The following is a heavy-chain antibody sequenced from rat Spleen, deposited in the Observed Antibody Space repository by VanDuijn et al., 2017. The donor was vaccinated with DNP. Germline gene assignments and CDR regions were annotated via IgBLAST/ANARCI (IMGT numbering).Heavy chain of an antibody. Sequence: EVQLVESGGGPVQPGRSLKLSCVASGFIFSNYWMTWIRQAPGKGLEWVASITKTGDTTYYSDSVKGRFSISRDNAKSTLYLQMNSLRSEDTATYYCTTQSNSGYGGFAYWGQGTLVTVSS. CDR1: GFIFSNYW. D-gene: IGHD4-3*01. CDR2: ITKTGDTT. J-gene: IGHJ3*01. CDR3: TTQSNSGYGGFAY. V-gene: IGHV5-31*01.